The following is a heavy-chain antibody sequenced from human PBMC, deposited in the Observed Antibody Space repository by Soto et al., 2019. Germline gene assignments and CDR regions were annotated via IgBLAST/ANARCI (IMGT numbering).Heavy chain of an antibody. CDR1: GGSFSGYY. D-gene: IGHD6-19*01. Sequence: PSETLSLTCAVYGGSFSGYYWSWIRQPPGKGLEWIGEINHSGSTNYNPSLKSRVTISVDTSKNQFSLKLSSGTAADAAAYYCARVSGTWLVLGYYYYYGMDFWGQGTRFTVSS. J-gene: IGHJ6*02. V-gene: IGHV4-34*01. CDR3: ARVSGTWLVLGYYYYYGMDF. CDR2: INHSGST.